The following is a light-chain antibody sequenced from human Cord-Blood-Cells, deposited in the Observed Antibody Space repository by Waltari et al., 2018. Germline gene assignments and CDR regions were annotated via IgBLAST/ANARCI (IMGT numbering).Light chain of an antibody. V-gene: IGKV3-15*01. Sequence: EIVMTQSPATLSVSPGERATLPCRASQSVSSNLAWYQQKPGQAPRLLIYGASTRATGITARFSGSGSGTEFTLTISSLQSEDFAVYYCQQYNNWPPMYTFGQGTKLEIK. CDR3: QQYNNWPPMYT. CDR1: QSVSSN. CDR2: GAS. J-gene: IGKJ2*01.